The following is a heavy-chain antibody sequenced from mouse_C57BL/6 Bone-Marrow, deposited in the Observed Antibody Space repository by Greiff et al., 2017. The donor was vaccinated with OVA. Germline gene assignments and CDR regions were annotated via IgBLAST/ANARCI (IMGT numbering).Heavy chain of an antibody. CDR3: ARRWLLDY. D-gene: IGHD2-3*01. V-gene: IGHV1-69*01. CDR1: GYTFTSYW. J-gene: IGHJ2*01. CDR2: IDPSDSYT. Sequence: QVQLQQPGAELVMPGASVKLSCKASGYTFTSYWMHWVKQRPGQGLEWIGEIDPSDSYTNYNQKFKGKSTLTVDKSSSTAYMQLSSLTSEDSAVYYCARRWLLDYWGQGTTRTVSS.